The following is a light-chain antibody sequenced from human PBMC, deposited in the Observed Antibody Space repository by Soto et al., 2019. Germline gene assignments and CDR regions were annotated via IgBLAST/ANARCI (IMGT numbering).Light chain of an antibody. J-gene: IGKJ2*01. CDR3: MQALQTPYP. Sequence: DIVMTQSPLSLPVTPGEPASISCRSSQSLLHSNGYNYLDWYLQKPGQSPQLLIDLGSNRASGVPDRFSGSGSGTDFTLKISRVEAEDVGVYYCMQALQTPYPFGQGTKLDLK. V-gene: IGKV2-28*01. CDR2: LGS. CDR1: QSLLHSNGYNY.